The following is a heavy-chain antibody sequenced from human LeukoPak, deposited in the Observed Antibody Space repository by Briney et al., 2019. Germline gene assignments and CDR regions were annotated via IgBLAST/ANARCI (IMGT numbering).Heavy chain of an antibody. J-gene: IGHJ3*02. Sequence: GESLKISCKGSGYSFTSYWIGWVRQMPGKGLEWMGIIYPGDSDTRYSPSFQGQVTISADKSISTAYLQWSSLKASDTAMYYCAIKAGYCSSTSCPGAAFDIRGQGTMVTVSS. V-gene: IGHV5-51*01. CDR1: GYSFTSYW. CDR3: AIKAGYCSSTSCPGAAFDI. CDR2: IYPGDSDT. D-gene: IGHD2-2*01.